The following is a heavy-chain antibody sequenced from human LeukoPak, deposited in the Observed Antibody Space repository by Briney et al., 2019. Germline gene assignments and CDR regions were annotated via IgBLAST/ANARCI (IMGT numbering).Heavy chain of an antibody. CDR3: ARDAWDAFDV. Sequence: PGGSLRLSCAASGFTFSTYWMHWVRQAPGTGLVWVSLINSDGSSTNYADSVKGRFTISRDNAKNTLYLQMNSLRAEDTAVYYCARDAWDAFDVWGQGTMVTVSS. J-gene: IGHJ3*01. CDR2: INSDGSST. V-gene: IGHV3-74*01. CDR1: GFTFSTYW.